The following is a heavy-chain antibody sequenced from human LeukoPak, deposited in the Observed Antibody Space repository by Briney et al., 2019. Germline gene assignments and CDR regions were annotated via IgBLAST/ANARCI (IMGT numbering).Heavy chain of an antibody. J-gene: IGHJ4*02. CDR2: IYPGDSDT. V-gene: IGHV5-51*01. CDR1: GYSFTSYW. D-gene: IGHD3-22*01. CDR3: ASHECQSSPCYYDSSGYYQY. Sequence: GESLKISCKGSGYSFTSYWIGWVRQMPGKGLEWMGIIYPGDSDTRYSPSFQGQVTISADKSISTAYLQWSSLKASDTAMYYCASHECQSSPCYYDSSGYYQYWGQGTLVTVSS.